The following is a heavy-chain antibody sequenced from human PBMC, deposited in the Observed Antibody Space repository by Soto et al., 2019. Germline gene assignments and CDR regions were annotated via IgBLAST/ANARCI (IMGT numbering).Heavy chain of an antibody. CDR2: ISAYNGNT. CDR3: ARGYSDGYDLDY. D-gene: IGHD5-18*01. Sequence: ASVKVSCKASGYTFASYGMSWVRQAPGQGLEWMGWISAYNGNTNYAQKLQGRVTMTTDTSTSTAYMELRSLTSDDTAVYYCARGYSDGYDLDYRGQGTLVTVPS. CDR1: GYTFASYG. J-gene: IGHJ4*02. V-gene: IGHV1-18*04.